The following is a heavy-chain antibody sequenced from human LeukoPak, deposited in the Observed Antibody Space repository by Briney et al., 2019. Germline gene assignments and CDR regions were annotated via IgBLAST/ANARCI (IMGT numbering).Heavy chain of an antibody. CDR3: AKEAGNGWSYFDY. CDR1: GFTFSSYA. CDR2: ISSSGGST. J-gene: IGHJ4*02. D-gene: IGHD6-19*01. V-gene: IGHV3-23*01. Sequence: PGGSLRLSCAASGFTFSSYAMSWVRQAPGKGLEWVSGISSSGGSTFYADSVKGRFTIPRDNSKNTVYLQMISLRAEDTAVYHCAKEAGNGWSYFDYWGQGSLVTVSS.